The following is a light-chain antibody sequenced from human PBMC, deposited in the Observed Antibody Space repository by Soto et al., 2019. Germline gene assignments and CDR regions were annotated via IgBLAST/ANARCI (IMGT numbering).Light chain of an antibody. Sequence: QSALTQPPSASGSPGQSVAISCNGTSSDVGGYNYVSWYQQHPGKAPKLMIYEVNKRPSGVPDRFSGSKSGNTASLTVSGLQAEDEADYYCISYAGSSNVFGNGTKLTVL. V-gene: IGLV2-8*01. CDR2: EVN. CDR3: ISYAGSSNV. CDR1: SSDVGGYNY. J-gene: IGLJ1*01.